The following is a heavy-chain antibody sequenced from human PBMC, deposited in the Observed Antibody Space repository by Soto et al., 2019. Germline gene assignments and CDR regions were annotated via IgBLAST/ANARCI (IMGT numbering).Heavy chain of an antibody. CDR2: IYYSGST. V-gene: IGHV4-39*01. CDR1: GGSISSSSYY. J-gene: IGHJ4*02. D-gene: IGHD6-13*01. CDR3: ARQDPSGSSWYPVSVDY. Sequence: QLQLQESGPGLVKPSETLSLTCTVSGGSISSSSYYWGWIRQPPGKGLEWIGSIYYSGSTYYNPSLKSRVTISVDTSKNQFSLKLSSVTAADTAVYYCARQDPSGSSWYPVSVDYWGQGTLVTVSS.